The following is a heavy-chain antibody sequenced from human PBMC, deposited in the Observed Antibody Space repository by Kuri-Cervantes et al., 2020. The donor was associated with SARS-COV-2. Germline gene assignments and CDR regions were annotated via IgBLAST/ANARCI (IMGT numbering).Heavy chain of an antibody. J-gene: IGHJ4*02. V-gene: IGHV3-23*01. Sequence: SCKASGGTFSSHALHWVRQTPGKGLEWVSGISGSGINFGNADSVKGRFTISSDTSKNTIYLQMNSLRVEDTAVYYCARDRKRTLFGDFDYWGQGLLVTVSS. CDR2: ISGSGINF. D-gene: IGHD1-14*01. CDR3: ARDRKRTLFGDFDY. CDR1: GGTFSSHA.